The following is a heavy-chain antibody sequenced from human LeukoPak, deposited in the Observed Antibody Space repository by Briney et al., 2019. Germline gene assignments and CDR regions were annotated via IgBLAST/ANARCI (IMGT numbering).Heavy chain of an antibody. CDR1: GGSISSYY. CDR3: ARADDYDGSGSDWFDP. D-gene: IGHD3-10*01. CDR2: IYYSGST. Sequence: PSETLSLTCTVSGGSISSYYWSWIRQPPGKGLEWIGYIYYSGSTNYNPSLKSRVTISVDTSKNQFSLKLSSVTAADTAVYYCARADDYDGSGSDWFDPWGQGTLVTVSS. V-gene: IGHV4-59*01. J-gene: IGHJ5*02.